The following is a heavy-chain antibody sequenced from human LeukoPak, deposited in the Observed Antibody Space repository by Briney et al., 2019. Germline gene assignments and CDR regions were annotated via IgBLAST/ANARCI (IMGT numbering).Heavy chain of an antibody. CDR1: GGSISSYY. Sequence: PSVTLSLTCTVSGGSISSYYWGWIRQPPGKGLEWIGSIYYSGSTYYNPSLKSRVTISVDTSKNQFSLKLSSVTAADTAVYYCAATRARYFDYWGQGTLVTVSS. J-gene: IGHJ4*02. D-gene: IGHD1-1*01. V-gene: IGHV4-39*01. CDR2: IYYSGST. CDR3: AATRARYFDY.